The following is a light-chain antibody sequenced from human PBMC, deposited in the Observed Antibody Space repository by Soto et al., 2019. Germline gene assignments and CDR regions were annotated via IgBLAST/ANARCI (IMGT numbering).Light chain of an antibody. J-gene: IGLJ1*01. Sequence: QSVLTQPASASGAPGEAIAITCTGTNSDVGAFNYVSWYQQHPDKAPKLMIYEVSNRPSGVSNRFSGSKSVNTATLTISGLQTEDEADYYCSSYTTSSTRVFGTGSKVTVL. CDR2: EVS. CDR3: SSYTTSSTRV. V-gene: IGLV2-14*03. CDR1: NSDVGAFNY.